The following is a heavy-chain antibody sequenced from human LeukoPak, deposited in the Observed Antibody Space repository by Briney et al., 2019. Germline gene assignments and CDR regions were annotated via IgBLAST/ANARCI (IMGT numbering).Heavy chain of an antibody. J-gene: IGHJ4*02. CDR1: GFTFSSYA. CDR3: ARDRDSSGYIDY. Sequence: PGRSLRLSCAASGFTFSSYAMHWVRQAPGKGLEWVAVISYDGSNKYYADSVKGRFTISRDNSKNTLYLQMNSLRAEDTAVCYCARDRDSSGYIDYWGQGTLVTVSS. CDR2: ISYDGSNK. D-gene: IGHD3-22*01. V-gene: IGHV3-30-3*01.